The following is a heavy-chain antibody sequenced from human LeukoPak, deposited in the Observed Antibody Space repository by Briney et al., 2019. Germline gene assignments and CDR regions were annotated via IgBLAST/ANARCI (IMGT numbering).Heavy chain of an antibody. Sequence: ASVKVSCKASGYTLTSYGISWVRQAPGQGPEWMGWISPYNGNTNYAQKLQGRATMTTDTSTSTACMELRSLRSDDTAVYYCARHFYGSGTYYHFDYWGQGTLVTVSS. CDR1: GYTLTSYG. CDR3: ARHFYGSGTYYHFDY. J-gene: IGHJ4*02. D-gene: IGHD3-10*01. CDR2: ISPYNGNT. V-gene: IGHV1-18*01.